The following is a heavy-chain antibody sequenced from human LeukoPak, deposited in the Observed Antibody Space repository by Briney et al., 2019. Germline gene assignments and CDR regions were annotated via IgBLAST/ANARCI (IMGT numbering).Heavy chain of an antibody. J-gene: IGHJ5*02. CDR3: ATFKVSSDFWSGYYSGWFDP. Sequence: ASVKVSCEVSGYTLTELSMHWVRQAPGKGLEWMGGFDPEDGETIYAQKFQGRVTMTEDTSTDTAYMELSSLRSEDTAVYYCATFKVSSDFWSGYYSGWFDPWGQGTLVTVSS. CDR2: FDPEDGET. V-gene: IGHV1-24*01. CDR1: GYTLTELS. D-gene: IGHD3-3*01.